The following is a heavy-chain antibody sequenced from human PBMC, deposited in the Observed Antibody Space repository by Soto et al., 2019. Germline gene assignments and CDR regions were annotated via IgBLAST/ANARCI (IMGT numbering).Heavy chain of an antibody. Sequence: SQTLSLTCAISGNSVASNSAAWNWIRHSPSRGLEWLGRTYYRSKWYNYYAVYVKSRITINPDTSKNQFSLQLNSVTPEDTALYYCTRDRGPYSSCWYTSFDYWGQGTLVTVSS. CDR1: GNSVASNSAA. D-gene: IGHD6-19*01. J-gene: IGHJ4*02. V-gene: IGHV6-1*01. CDR2: TYYRSKWYN. CDR3: TRDRGPYSSCWYTSFDY.